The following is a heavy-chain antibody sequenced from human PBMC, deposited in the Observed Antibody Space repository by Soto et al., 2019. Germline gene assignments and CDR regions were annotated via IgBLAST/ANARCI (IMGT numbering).Heavy chain of an antibody. J-gene: IGHJ3*02. CDR1: GYTLTELS. CDR2: FDPEDGET. D-gene: IGHD2-21*01. Sequence: ASVKVSCKVSGYTLTELSMHWVRQAPGKGLEWMGGFDPEDGETIYAQKFQGRVTMTEDTSTDTAYMELSSLRSEDTAVYYCATDLFDREILYTSTYRQRAFDNWGQGTMVTVSS. V-gene: IGHV1-24*01. CDR3: ATDLFDREILYTSTYRQRAFDN.